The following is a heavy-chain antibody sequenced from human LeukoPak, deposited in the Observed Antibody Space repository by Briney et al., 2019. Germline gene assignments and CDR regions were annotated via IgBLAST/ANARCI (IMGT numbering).Heavy chain of an antibody. D-gene: IGHD6-19*01. CDR1: GFTFSSYA. Sequence: GRSLRLSCAASGFTFSSYAMHWVRQAPGKGLEWVAVISYDGSNKYYADSVKGRFTISRDNSKNTLYLQMNSLRAEDTAVYYCARVGSGPEFDYWGQGTLVTVSS. V-gene: IGHV3-30-3*01. CDR3: ARVGSGPEFDY. CDR2: ISYDGSNK. J-gene: IGHJ4*02.